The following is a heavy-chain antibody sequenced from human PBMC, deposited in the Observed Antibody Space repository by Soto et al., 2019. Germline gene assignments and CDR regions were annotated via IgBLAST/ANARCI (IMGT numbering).Heavy chain of an antibody. CDR2: ISGYNGNT. CDR1: GYTFTSYG. CDR3: ARDLVVSGPFDY. Sequence: QVQLVQSGAEVKKPGASVKVSCKASGYTFTSYGISWVRQAPGQGLEWMGWISGYNGNTHDAQKLQGRVTMTTDAATSTAYMELRSLRSDDTAVYYCARDLVVSGPFDYWGQGTLVTVSS. D-gene: IGHD2-2*01. J-gene: IGHJ4*02. V-gene: IGHV1-18*01.